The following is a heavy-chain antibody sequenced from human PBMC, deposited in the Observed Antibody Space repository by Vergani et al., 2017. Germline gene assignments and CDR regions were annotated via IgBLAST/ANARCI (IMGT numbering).Heavy chain of an antibody. V-gene: IGHV3-33*01. D-gene: IGHD1-14*01. J-gene: IGHJ5*02. Sequence: QVQLVESGGGVDQPGRSLRLSCAASGFTFNHYGMHWVRQAPGKGLEWVAVTWYDGSNKQYADSVKGRFTISRDNSKSTMYLQMNSLRDEDTGVYYCARDLRLLYNRFDPWGQGTLVTVSS. CDR2: TWYDGSNK. CDR1: GFTFNHYG. CDR3: ARDLRLLYNRFDP.